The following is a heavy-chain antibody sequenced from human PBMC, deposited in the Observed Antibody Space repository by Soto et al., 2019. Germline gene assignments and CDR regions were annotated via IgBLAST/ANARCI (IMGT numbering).Heavy chain of an antibody. J-gene: IGHJ6*02. V-gene: IGHV4-59*01. Sequence: PWETLSLTCTVSGGSISSYYWSWIRQPPGKGLEWIGYIYYSGSTNYNPSLKSRVTISVDTSKNQFSLKLSSVTAADTAVYYCARDCSVNQRWLRGYYGMDVWGQGTTVTVSS. CDR2: IYYSGST. CDR1: GGSISSYY. CDR3: ARDCSVNQRWLRGYYGMDV. D-gene: IGHD5-12*01.